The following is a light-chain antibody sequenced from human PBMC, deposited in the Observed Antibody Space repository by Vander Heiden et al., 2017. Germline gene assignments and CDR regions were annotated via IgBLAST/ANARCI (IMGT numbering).Light chain of an antibody. CDR1: SSNIGAGYD. CDR3: QSYDSSLRGV. V-gene: IGLV1-40*01. Sequence: HSVLTQRPSVSGPLGQRVTISCTGSSSNIGAGYDVHWYQQLPRTAPKLLIYGNTNRPSGVPDRFSGSKSGTSASLAITGLQAEDEADYYCQSYDSSLRGVFGGGTKLTVL. J-gene: IGLJ3*02. CDR2: GNT.